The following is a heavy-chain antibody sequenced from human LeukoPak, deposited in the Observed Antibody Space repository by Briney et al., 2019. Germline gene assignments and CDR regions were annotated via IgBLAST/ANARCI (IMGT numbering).Heavy chain of an antibody. Sequence: GGSLRLSCAASGFSFNNYYMHWVRQPPGKGLGWFSLINSDGSSTTYADSVKGRFTISRDNAKNTLYLQMNSLRAEDTAVYYCARDSHSSGWYGYFDYWGQGTLVTVSS. CDR3: ARDSHSSGWYGYFDY. J-gene: IGHJ4*02. CDR2: INSDGSST. D-gene: IGHD6-19*01. CDR1: GFSFNNYY. V-gene: IGHV3-74*03.